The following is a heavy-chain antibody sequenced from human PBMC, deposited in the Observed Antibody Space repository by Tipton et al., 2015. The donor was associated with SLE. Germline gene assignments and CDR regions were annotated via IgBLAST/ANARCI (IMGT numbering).Heavy chain of an antibody. Sequence: TLSLTCTVSGGSISSHYWSWIRQPPGKGLEWIGYIYYSGSTNYNPSPKSRVTISVDTSKNQFSLKLSSVTAADTAVYYCARSAYYYDSSGYYYCGQGTLVTVSS. J-gene: IGHJ4*02. V-gene: IGHV4-59*11. CDR3: ARSAYYYDSSGYYY. CDR1: GGSISSHY. D-gene: IGHD3-22*01. CDR2: IYYSGST.